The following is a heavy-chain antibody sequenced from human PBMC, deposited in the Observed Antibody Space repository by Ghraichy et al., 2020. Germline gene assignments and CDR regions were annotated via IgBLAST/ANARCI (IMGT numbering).Heavy chain of an antibody. D-gene: IGHD2-2*01. CDR2: INHSGST. J-gene: IGHJ6*02. CDR3: ARADRRYCSSTSCLYYYYYGMDV. Sequence: SQTLSLTCAVYGGSFSGYYWSWIRQPPGKGLEWIGEINHSGSTNYNPSLKSRVTISVDTSKNQFSLKLSSVTAADTAVYYCARADRRYCSSTSCLYYYYYGMDVWGQGTTVTVSS. V-gene: IGHV4-34*01. CDR1: GGSFSGYY.